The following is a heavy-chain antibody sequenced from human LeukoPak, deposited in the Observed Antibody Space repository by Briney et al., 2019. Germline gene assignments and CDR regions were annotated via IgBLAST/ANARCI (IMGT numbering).Heavy chain of an antibody. CDR3: ARDTRFRALYDSSYHGMDV. Sequence: SGGSLRLSCAASGFIFSTYSMNWVRQAPGKGLEWVSSISSSSSHIYYADSVKGRLTISRDNAKNSLYLQIYSLRAQDTAVYYCARDTRFRALYDSSYHGMDVWGKGTTVTVSS. J-gene: IGHJ6*04. CDR2: ISSSSSHI. D-gene: IGHD3-16*02. CDR1: GFIFSTYS. V-gene: IGHV3-21*01.